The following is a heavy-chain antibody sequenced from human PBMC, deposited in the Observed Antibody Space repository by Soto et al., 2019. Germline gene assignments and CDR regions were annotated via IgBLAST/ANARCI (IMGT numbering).Heavy chain of an antibody. V-gene: IGHV2-26*01. Sequence: KSGPTLVNPTETLTLTCTVSGFSLSNARMGVSWIRQPPGKALEWLAHIFSNDEKSYSTSLKSRLTISKDTSKSQVVLTMTNMDPVDTATYYCARIPWGITMVRGVSSWFDPWGQGTLVTVSS. CDR2: IFSNDEK. D-gene: IGHD3-10*01. J-gene: IGHJ5*02. CDR1: GFSLSNARMG. CDR3: ARIPWGITMVRGVSSWFDP.